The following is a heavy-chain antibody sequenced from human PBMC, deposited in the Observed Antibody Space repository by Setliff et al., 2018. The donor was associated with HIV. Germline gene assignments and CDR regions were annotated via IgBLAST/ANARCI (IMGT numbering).Heavy chain of an antibody. CDR2: IDWDDDK. Sequence: SGPTLVNPTQTLTLTCTFSGFSLTTSGMCVTWIRQPPGRALGWLARIDWDDDKYYSTSLKTRLTISRDTSKNQVVLTMTNVDPVDTATYYCAQLLLPLGAYNYETWGQGMLVTVSS. V-gene: IGHV2-70*11. J-gene: IGHJ5*02. D-gene: IGHD1-1*01. CDR3: AQLLLPLGAYNYET. CDR1: GFSLTTSGMC.